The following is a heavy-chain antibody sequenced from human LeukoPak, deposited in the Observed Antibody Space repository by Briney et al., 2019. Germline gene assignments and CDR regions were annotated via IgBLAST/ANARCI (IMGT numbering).Heavy chain of an antibody. J-gene: IGHJ4*02. Sequence: SETLSLTCTSSGGSFSPAHWSWIRQPPGKGLEWIGVICDNGNTDYNPSLKSRVTISVDTSKSQFSLKLSSLAAADTAVYYCATGRDPYKTGHWGQGTLVTVSS. CDR2: ICDNGNT. D-gene: IGHD5-24*01. CDR1: GGSFSPAH. CDR3: ATGRDPYKTGH. V-gene: IGHV4-59*01.